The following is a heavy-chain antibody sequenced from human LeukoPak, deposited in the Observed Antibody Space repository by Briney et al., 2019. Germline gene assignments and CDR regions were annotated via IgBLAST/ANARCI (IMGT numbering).Heavy chain of an antibody. V-gene: IGHV1-2*06. CDR3: ARDSTVTTGIDY. D-gene: IGHD4-17*01. CDR1: GYTFPVHF. CDR2: INPNNGAT. Sequence: SVKVSRKPSGYTFPVHFLHWVRQAPAQGLEWMGRINPNNGATNYPQKFQGRVTMTRDTSISTAYMELSRLRSDDTAVYYCARDSTVTTGIDYWGQGTLVTVSS. J-gene: IGHJ4*02.